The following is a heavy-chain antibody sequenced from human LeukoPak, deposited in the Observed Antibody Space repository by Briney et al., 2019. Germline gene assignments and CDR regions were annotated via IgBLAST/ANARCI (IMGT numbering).Heavy chain of an antibody. J-gene: IGHJ3*02. V-gene: IGHV3-30*02. D-gene: IGHD3-22*01. CDR3: AKVGPGFRHYDPAFDI. CDR1: GFTFSSYG. Sequence: PGGSLRLSCAASGFTFSSYGMHWVRQAPGKGLEWVAFIRYDGSNKYYADSVKGRFTISRDNSKNTLYLQMNSLRAEDTAVYYCAKVGPGFRHYDPAFDIWGQGTMVTVSS. CDR2: IRYDGSNK.